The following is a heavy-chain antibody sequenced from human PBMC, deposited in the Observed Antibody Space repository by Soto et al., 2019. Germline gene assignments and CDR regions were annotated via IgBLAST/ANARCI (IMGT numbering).Heavy chain of an antibody. D-gene: IGHD3-9*01. V-gene: IGHV3-23*01. CDR2: INGGGGTT. CDR1: GFSFSGYT. J-gene: IGHJ4*02. Sequence: GSLRLSCAASGFSFSGYTMNWVRQAQGKGLEWISGINGGGGTTHYADYVKGRFTISRDDSKNILYLQMNSPRAEDTAIYYCAKDRHPDGIWTFDYWGRGTLVTVSS. CDR3: AKDRHPDGIWTFDY.